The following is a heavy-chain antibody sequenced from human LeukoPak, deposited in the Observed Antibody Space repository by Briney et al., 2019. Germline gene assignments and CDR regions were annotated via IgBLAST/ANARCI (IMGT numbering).Heavy chain of an antibody. J-gene: IGHJ4*02. CDR3: TTAGWELYYFDY. Sequence: GGSLRLSCVASGFYFSNAWMSWVRQAPGKGLEWVGRIKSKTDGGTTDYAAPVKGRFTISRDDSKNTLYLQMNSLKTEDTAVYYCTTAGWELYYFDYWGQGTLVTVSS. D-gene: IGHD1-26*01. CDR1: GFYFSNAW. CDR2: IKSKTDGGTT. V-gene: IGHV3-15*01.